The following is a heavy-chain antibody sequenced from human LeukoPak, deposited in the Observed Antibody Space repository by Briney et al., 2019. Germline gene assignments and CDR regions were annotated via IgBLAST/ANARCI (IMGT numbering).Heavy chain of an antibody. Sequence: GGSLRLSCAASGFTFSTYAMSWVRQSPGQGLEWVSAISNTGGNTYHADSVRGRFTMSRDNSKNTLYLRMNSLRAEDTAVYYCAKDSFSGNGIWYFDIWGRGTLVTVSS. CDR3: AKDSFSGNGIWYFDI. V-gene: IGHV3-23*01. CDR1: GFTFSTYA. D-gene: IGHD3-10*01. J-gene: IGHJ2*01. CDR2: ISNTGGNT.